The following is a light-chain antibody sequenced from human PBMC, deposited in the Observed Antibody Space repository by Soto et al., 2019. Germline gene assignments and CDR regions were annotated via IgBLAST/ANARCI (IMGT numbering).Light chain of an antibody. Sequence: IVLTQSPATLSVSPGERATLSCRAIQSVSSNLAWYQQKPGQAPRLLIYGASTRATGVPARFSGSGSGTEFTLTITSLEPEDFAVYYCQQRRSWPPTITFGQGTRLEIK. V-gene: IGKV3D-15*01. CDR2: GAS. CDR3: QQRRSWPPTIT. CDR1: QSVSSN. J-gene: IGKJ5*01.